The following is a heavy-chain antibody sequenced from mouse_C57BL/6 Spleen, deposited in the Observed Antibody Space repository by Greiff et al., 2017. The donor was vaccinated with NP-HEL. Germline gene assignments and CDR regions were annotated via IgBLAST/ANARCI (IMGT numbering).Heavy chain of an antibody. J-gene: IGHJ1*03. CDR1: GFTFSDYY. CDR2: INYDGSST. Sequence: EVKLVESEGGLVQPGSSMKLSCTASGFTFSDYYMAWVRQVPEKGLEWVANINYDGSSTYYLDSLKSRFIISRDNAKNILYLQMSSLKSEDTATYYCARGPRDWYFDVWGTGTTVTVSS. CDR3: ARGPRDWYFDV. V-gene: IGHV5-16*01.